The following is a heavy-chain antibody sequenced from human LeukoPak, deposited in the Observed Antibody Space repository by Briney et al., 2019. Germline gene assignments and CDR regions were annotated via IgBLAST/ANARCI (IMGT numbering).Heavy chain of an antibody. CDR1: GYTFTNHY. V-gene: IGHV1-46*01. Sequence: ASVTVSCKASGYTFTNHYMHWVRQAPGQGLEWMGNINPGGGGTTYAQKVQGRVTMTRDKSTSTVYMELSSLRSEDTAMYYCAVLLRTLQLLDFWGQGTLVTVSS. D-gene: IGHD3-10*01. J-gene: IGHJ4*02. CDR3: AVLLRTLQLLDF. CDR2: INPGGGGT.